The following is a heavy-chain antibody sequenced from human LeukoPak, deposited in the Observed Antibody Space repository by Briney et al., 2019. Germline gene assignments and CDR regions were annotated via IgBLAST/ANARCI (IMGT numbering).Heavy chain of an antibody. CDR3: ARVDANWGVVDY. CDR2: INHSGST. J-gene: IGHJ4*02. Sequence: PSETLSLTCVASVGSRSIISSYWTWFRKPPGKGLEWIGEINHSGSTNYNPSLKSRVTISVDTSKNQFSLKLSSVTAADTAVYYCARVDANWGVVDYWGQGTLVTVSS. CDR1: VGSRSIISSY. V-gene: IGHV4-34*01. D-gene: IGHD7-27*01.